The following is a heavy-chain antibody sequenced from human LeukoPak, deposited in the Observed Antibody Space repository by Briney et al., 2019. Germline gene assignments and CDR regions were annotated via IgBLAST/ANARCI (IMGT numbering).Heavy chain of an antibody. CDR3: ARGTSSGWYSLWRDVPDAFDI. J-gene: IGHJ3*02. CDR2: INSDGSST. Sequence: PGGSLRLSCAASGFTFSSYWMHWVHQAPGKGLVWVSRINSDGSSTSYADSVKGRFTISRDNAKNTLYLQMNSLRAEDTAVYYCARGTSSGWYSLWRDVPDAFDIWGQGTMVTVSS. V-gene: IGHV3-74*01. D-gene: IGHD6-19*01. CDR1: GFTFSSYW.